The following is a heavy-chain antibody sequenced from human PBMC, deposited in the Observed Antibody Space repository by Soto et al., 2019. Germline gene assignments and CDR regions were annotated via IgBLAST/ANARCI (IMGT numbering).Heavy chain of an antibody. CDR3: AHSIPDYGGNPDAVDI. V-gene: IGHV2-5*02. CDR2: IYWDDDK. CDR1: GFSLSTSGVG. J-gene: IGHJ3*02. D-gene: IGHD4-17*01. Sequence: QITLKESGPTLVKPTQTLTLTCTFSGFSLSTSGVGVGWIRQPPGKALEWLALIYWDDDKLYSPSLKSRLTITQDTSKNQVVLTMPNMDPVDTDPYYCAHSIPDYGGNPDAVDIWGQGTMVTVSS.